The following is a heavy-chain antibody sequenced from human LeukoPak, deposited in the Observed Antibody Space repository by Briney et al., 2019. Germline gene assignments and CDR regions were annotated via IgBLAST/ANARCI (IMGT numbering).Heavy chain of an antibody. CDR1: GFTVSSNY. V-gene: IGHV3-66*01. Sequence: GGSLRLSCAASGFTVSSNYMSWVRQAPGKGLEWVSVIYSGGSTYYADSVKGRFTISRDNSKNTLYLQMNSLRAEDTAVYYCARDSGYYSSSSDCWGQGTLVTVSS. D-gene: IGHD6-6*01. CDR3: ARDSGYYSSSSDC. CDR2: IYSGGST. J-gene: IGHJ4*02.